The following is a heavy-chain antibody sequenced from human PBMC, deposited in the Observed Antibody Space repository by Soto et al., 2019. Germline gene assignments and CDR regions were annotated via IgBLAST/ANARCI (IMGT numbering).Heavy chain of an antibody. D-gene: IGHD2-2*02. CDR3: AREGYCSSPSCYRDFQH. J-gene: IGHJ1*01. Sequence: GGSLRLSCAASGFTFSSYGMHWVRQAPGKGLEWVAVIWYDGSNKYYADSVKGRFTISRDNSKNTLYLQMNSLRAEDTAVYYCAREGYCSSPSCYRDFQHWGQGTLVTVSS. CDR1: GFTFSSYG. CDR2: IWYDGSNK. V-gene: IGHV3-33*08.